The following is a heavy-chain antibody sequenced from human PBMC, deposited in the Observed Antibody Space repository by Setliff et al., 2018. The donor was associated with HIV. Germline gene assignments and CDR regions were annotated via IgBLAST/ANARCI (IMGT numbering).Heavy chain of an antibody. CDR2: IKTRADGGAA. D-gene: IGHD3-16*01. J-gene: IGHJ4*02. Sequence: GGSLRLSCAASGFTFKNAWMNWVRQAPGKGLEWIGRIKTRADGGAADSVEPVKGRFTISRDDSKSTLYLQMNSLKTEDTAVYYCVAVTSLGGFKVLGSWGQGTLVTVSS. CDR3: VAVTSLGGFKVLGS. CDR1: GFTFKNAW. V-gene: IGHV3-15*01.